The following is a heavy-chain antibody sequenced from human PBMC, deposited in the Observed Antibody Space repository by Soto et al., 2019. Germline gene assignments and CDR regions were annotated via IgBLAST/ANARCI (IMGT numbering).Heavy chain of an antibody. CDR1: GFTFSSYG. J-gene: IGHJ4*02. V-gene: IGHV3-33*01. CDR2: IWYDGSNK. CDR3: ARDDYGDVRPFDY. Sequence: GGSLRLSCAASGFTFSSYGMHWVRQAPGKGLEWVAVIWYDGSNKYYADSVKGRFTISRDNSKNTLYLQMNSLRAEDTAVYYCARDDYGDVRPFDYWGQGTLVTVSS. D-gene: IGHD4-17*01.